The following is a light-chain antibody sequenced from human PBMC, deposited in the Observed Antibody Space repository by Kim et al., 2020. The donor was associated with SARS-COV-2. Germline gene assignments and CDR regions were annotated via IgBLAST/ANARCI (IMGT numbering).Light chain of an antibody. CDR1: QSIGDW. V-gene: IGKV1-5*03. CDR2: KAS. CDR3: QRYNTDPWT. J-gene: IGKJ1*01. Sequence: ESVGDRVTITCRASQSIGDWLAWYQQKPGRAPKLLIHKASSLETGVSSRFSGSGSGTEFTLTITSLRPDDFAVYYCQRYNTDPWTFGQGTKVEIK.